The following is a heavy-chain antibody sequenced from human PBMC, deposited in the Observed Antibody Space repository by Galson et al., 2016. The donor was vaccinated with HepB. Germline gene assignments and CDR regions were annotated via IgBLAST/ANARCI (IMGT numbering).Heavy chain of an antibody. J-gene: IGHJ6*02. CDR3: ARESLTTVRGAPLYGMDV. CDR2: INPNSGGT. Sequence: SVKVSCKASGYTFIGYYIHWVRQAPGQGLEWMGWINPNSGGTNYAQKFQGWVTVTRDTSISTAYMEVSRLSSDDTAVYYCARESLTTVRGAPLYGMDVWGQGTTITVSS. CDR1: GYTFIGYY. V-gene: IGHV1-2*04. D-gene: IGHD3-10*01.